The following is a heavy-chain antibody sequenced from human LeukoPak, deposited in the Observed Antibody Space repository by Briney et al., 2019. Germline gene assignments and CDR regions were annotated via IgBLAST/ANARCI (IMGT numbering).Heavy chain of an antibody. CDR2: ISSSGSTI. Sequence: GGSLKLSCAASGFTFSDYYMSWIRQAPGKGLEWVSYISSSGSTIYYADSVKGRFTISRDNAKNSLYLQMNSLRAEDTAVYYCARDLPRPTYYYDSSGLDYWGQGTLVTVSP. D-gene: IGHD3-22*01. CDR1: GFTFSDYY. J-gene: IGHJ4*02. CDR3: ARDLPRPTYYYDSSGLDY. V-gene: IGHV3-11*01.